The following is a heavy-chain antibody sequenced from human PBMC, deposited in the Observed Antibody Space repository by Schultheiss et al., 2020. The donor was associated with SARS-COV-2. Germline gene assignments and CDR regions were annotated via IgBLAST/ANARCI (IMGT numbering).Heavy chain of an antibody. Sequence: SETLSLTCTVSGGSISSSSYYWGWIRQPPGKGLEWIGSIYYSGSTYYNPSLKSRVTISVDTSKNQFSLKLSSVTAADTAVYYCASTSDIVVALASTWGQGTLVTVSS. CDR3: ASTSDIVVALAST. J-gene: IGHJ1*01. CDR1: GGSISSSSYY. V-gene: IGHV4-39*01. D-gene: IGHD2-15*01. CDR2: IYYSGST.